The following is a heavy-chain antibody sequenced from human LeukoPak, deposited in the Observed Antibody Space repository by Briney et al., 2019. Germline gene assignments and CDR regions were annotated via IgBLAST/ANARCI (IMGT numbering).Heavy chain of an antibody. Sequence: SVKVSCKASGGTFSSYAISWVRQAPGQGLEWMGGIIPIFGTANYALKFQGRVTITADKSTSTAYMELSSLRSEDTAVYYCASLGYCSSTSCYPYYYYYYMDVWGKGTTVTVSS. J-gene: IGHJ6*03. D-gene: IGHD2-2*01. CDR3: ASLGYCSSTSCYPYYYYYYMDV. CDR2: IIPIFGTA. CDR1: GGTFSSYA. V-gene: IGHV1-69*06.